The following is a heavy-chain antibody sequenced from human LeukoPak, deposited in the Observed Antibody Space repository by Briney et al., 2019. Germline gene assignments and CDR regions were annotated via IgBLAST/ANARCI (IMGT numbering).Heavy chain of an antibody. V-gene: IGHV3-53*01. CDR1: GFTVSSNY. J-gene: IGHJ6*03. CDR2: IYSGGST. D-gene: IGHD3-16*01. CDR3: ARDLREPYYMDV. Sequence: GGSLRLSCAASGFTVSSNYMSWVRQAPGKGLEWVSVIYSGGSTYYADSVKGRFTISRDNSKNTLYLQMNSLRAEDTAVYYCARDLREPYYMDVWGKGTTVTVSS.